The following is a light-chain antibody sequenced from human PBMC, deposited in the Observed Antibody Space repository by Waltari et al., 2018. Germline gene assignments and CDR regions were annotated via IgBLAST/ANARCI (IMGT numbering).Light chain of an antibody. V-gene: IGLV2-23*03. CDR2: EGS. CDR3: YSYAGSNTFV. Sequence: QSALTQPASVSGSPGQSITISCTGTSSDVGSYNLVSWYQQHPGKAPKLMIYEGSKRPSGFSNRFSGSKSGNPASLTISGLQAEDEADYYCYSYAGSNTFVFGGGTKLTVL. J-gene: IGLJ2*01. CDR1: SSDVGSYNL.